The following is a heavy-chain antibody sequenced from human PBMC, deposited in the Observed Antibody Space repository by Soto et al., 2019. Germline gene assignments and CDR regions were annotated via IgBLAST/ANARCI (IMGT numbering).Heavy chain of an antibody. J-gene: IGHJ4*02. Sequence: SGPTLVNPTETLTLTCSMSGFSLRSPRLGVSWVRQPPGKALEWLAHILSNGEKSYTTSLKTRLSISTDTSKSQVVLTMTNMAXXDXATYYRAPSPWGAAPDSWGQGTPVTVSS. D-gene: IGHD3-16*01. CDR1: GFSLRSPRLG. CDR2: ILSNGEK. CDR3: APSPWGAAPDS. V-gene: IGHV2-26*03.